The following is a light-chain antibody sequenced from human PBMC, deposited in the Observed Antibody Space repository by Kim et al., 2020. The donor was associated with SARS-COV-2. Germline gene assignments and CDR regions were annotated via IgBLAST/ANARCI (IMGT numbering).Light chain of an antibody. V-gene: IGKV3-20*01. CDR2: GTS. J-gene: IGKJ5*01. Sequence: PGERGILSCRASQSLTNTYLAWYQHKPGQAPRLLIFGTSTRATGIPDRFSGSGSGTDFTLTISRLEPDDFAVYYCKHFGSSPPITFGQGTRLEIK. CDR3: KHFGSSPPIT. CDR1: QSLTNTY.